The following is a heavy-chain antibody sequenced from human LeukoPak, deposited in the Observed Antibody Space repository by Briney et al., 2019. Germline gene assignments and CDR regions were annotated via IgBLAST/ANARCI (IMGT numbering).Heavy chain of an antibody. CDR3: ASGPTFPVN. J-gene: IGHJ4*02. CDR2: ISAYNGNT. Sequence: ASVKVSCKASGYTFTRYGISCVPQAPGPRLEWMGWISAYNGNTNYAQKPQGRVTMTTDTSTSTTYMALRSLRSDDTAVYYCASGPTFPVNWGQGTLVTVSS. V-gene: IGHV1-18*01. CDR1: GYTFTRYG.